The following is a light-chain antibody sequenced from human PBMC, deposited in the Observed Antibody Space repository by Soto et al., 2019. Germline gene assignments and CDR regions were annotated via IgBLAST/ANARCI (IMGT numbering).Light chain of an antibody. CDR1: SANIGAVFD. Sequence: QSALTQPPSVSGSPGQRVTISCAWGSANIGAVFDVHWYQQLPGTAPKLLIYGNSNRPSGVPDRFSGSKSGTSASLAITGLQAEDDADYYCQSYDSSLSAPYVFGTGTKVTV. CDR2: GNS. V-gene: IGLV1-40*01. J-gene: IGLJ1*01. CDR3: QSYDSSLSAPYV.